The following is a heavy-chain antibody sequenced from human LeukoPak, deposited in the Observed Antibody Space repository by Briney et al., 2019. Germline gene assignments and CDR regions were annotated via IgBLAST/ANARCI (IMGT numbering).Heavy chain of an antibody. Sequence: GGSLRLSCAASGFSFNTYGAHWIRQAPGKGLDWVAAISYDGKNKYYADSVKGRFTISRDNAKNSLYLQMNSLRAEDTAVYYCARGTTQSNFDYWGQGTLVTVSS. D-gene: IGHD1-14*01. J-gene: IGHJ4*02. CDR2: ISYDGKNK. CDR1: GFSFNTYG. V-gene: IGHV3-30*03. CDR3: ARGTTQSNFDY.